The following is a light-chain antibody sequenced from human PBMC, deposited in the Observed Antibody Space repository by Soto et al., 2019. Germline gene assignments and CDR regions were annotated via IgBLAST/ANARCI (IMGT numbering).Light chain of an antibody. J-gene: IGKJ1*01. CDR2: DAS. Sequence: EIVLTQSPGTLSLSPGERATLSCRAGDSVTSSHLAWFQQKPGQAPRLLIFDASSRATGIPDRFSGSGSGTDFSLTISRLEAEDFAVYYCQLYGHSTWTFGQGTKVDTK. CDR1: DSVTSSH. V-gene: IGKV3-20*01. CDR3: QLYGHSTWT.